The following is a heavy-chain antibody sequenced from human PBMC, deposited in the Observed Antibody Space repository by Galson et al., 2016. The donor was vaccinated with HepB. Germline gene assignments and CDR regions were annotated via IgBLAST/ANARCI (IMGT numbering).Heavy chain of an antibody. Sequence: SLRLSCADAGFTFSNFPNHWVRQAPGKGLECVAVISYDGSIKYYADSVKGRFTISRDNSKNTLYLQMNSLRSEDTAVYYCARAPSETSAYSPYWGQGTLVTVSS. J-gene: IGHJ4*02. CDR1: GFTFSNFP. CDR2: ISYDGSIK. CDR3: ARAPSETSAYSPY. D-gene: IGHD3-22*01. V-gene: IGHV3-30-3*01.